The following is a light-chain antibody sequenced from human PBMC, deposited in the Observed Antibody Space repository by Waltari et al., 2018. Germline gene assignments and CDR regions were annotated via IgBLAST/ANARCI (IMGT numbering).Light chain of an antibody. CDR3: ALYMGSGIWV. J-gene: IGLJ3*02. CDR1: SGSLPTTSS. V-gene: IGLV8-61*01. Sequence: QTVVTQEPSLLVSPGGTVTLTCALSSGSLPTTSSAPWYQQTPGQAPRTLVYKANARSSGVPDRFSGSILGNTAALTITGAQADDESDYYCALYMGSGIWVFGGGTRLTVL. CDR2: KAN.